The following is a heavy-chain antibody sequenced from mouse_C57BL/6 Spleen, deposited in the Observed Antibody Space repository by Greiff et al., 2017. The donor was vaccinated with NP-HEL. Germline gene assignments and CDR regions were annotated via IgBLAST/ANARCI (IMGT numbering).Heavy chain of an antibody. D-gene: IGHD1-1*01. V-gene: IGHV1-39*01. CDR2: INPNYGTT. J-gene: IGHJ1*03. Sequence: EVKLVESGPELVKPGASVKISCKASGYSFTDYNMYWVKQSNGKSLEWIGVINPNYGTTSYNQKFKGKATLTVDQSSSTAYMQLNSLTSEDSAVYYCARFGYYGSSLYWYFDVWGTGTTVTVSS. CDR1: GYSFTDYN. CDR3: ARFGYYGSSLYWYFDV.